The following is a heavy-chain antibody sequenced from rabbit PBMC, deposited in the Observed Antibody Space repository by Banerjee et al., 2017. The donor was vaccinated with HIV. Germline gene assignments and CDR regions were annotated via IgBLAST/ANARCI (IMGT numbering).Heavy chain of an antibody. D-gene: IGHD6-1*01. CDR3: ARDLGYAYGYAGVPYATGFNL. CDR2: IYAGSSVGT. V-gene: IGHV1S45*01. CDR1: GFSFSSNYW. Sequence: QEQLEESGGDLVKPEGSLTLTCTASGFSFSSNYWICWVRQAPGKGLEWIACIYAGSSVGTYYANWAKGRFTISKTSSTTVTLQMTSLTAADTATYFCARDLGYAYGYAGVPYATGFNLWGQGTLVTVS. J-gene: IGHJ4*01.